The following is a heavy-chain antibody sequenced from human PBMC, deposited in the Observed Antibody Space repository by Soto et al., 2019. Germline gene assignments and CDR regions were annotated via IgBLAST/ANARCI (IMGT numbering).Heavy chain of an antibody. CDR3: ARGVAGWEPIDY. V-gene: IGHV1-2*02. Sequence: ASVKVSCKASGYTFTGSYMHWVRQAPGQGLEWMGWINPNNGRTNYAQKFQGRVTVTTDTSISTAYMELSRLISDDTAVYYCARGVAGWEPIDYWGQGTLVTVSS. CDR1: GYTFTGSY. D-gene: IGHD1-26*01. J-gene: IGHJ4*02. CDR2: INPNNGRT.